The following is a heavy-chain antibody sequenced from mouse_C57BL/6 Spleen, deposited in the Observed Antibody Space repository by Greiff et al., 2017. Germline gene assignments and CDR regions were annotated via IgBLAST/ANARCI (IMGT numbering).Heavy chain of an antibody. D-gene: IGHD2-3*01. Sequence: VQLKESGGGLVKPGGSLKLSCAASGFTFSDYGMHWVRQAPEKGLEWVAYISSGRSTIYYADTVKGRFTISRDNAKNTLFLQMTSLRSEDTAMYYCARDGYYWFAYWGQGTLVTVSA. CDR3: ARDGYYWFAY. CDR1: GFTFSDYG. J-gene: IGHJ3*01. V-gene: IGHV5-17*01. CDR2: ISSGRSTI.